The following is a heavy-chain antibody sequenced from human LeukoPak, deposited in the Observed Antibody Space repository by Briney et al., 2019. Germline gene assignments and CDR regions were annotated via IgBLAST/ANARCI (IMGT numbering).Heavy chain of an antibody. CDR1: GGTFSSYA. CDR2: IIPIFGTA. J-gene: IGHJ4*02. D-gene: IGHD3-9*01. V-gene: IGHV1-69*06. CDR3: ARGPLRYFDWLLPPGGLDY. Sequence: APVKVSCKASGGTFSSYAISWVRQAPGQGLEWMGGIIPIFGTANYAQKFQGRVAITADKSTSTAYMELSSLRSEDTAVYYCARGPLRYFDWLLPPGGLDYWGQGTLVTVSS.